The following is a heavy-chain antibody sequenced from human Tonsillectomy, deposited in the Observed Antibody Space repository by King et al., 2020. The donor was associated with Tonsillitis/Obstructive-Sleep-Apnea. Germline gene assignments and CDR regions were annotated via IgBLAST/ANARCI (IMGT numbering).Heavy chain of an antibody. J-gene: IGHJ6*03. Sequence: VQLQQWGAGLLKPSETLSLTCAVYGVSFSGYYWSWLRQPPGKGLEWIGEINHSGSTNYNPSLKSRVTISVDTSKNQFSLKLSSVTAADTAVYYCARFQLADYYYYYMDVWGKGTTVTVSS. CDR1: GVSFSGYY. V-gene: IGHV4-34*01. D-gene: IGHD2-2*01. CDR3: ARFQLADYYYYYMDV. CDR2: INHSGST.